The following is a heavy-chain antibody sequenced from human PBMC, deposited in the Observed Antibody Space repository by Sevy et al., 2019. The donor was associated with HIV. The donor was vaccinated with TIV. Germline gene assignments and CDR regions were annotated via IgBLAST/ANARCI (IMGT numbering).Heavy chain of an antibody. D-gene: IGHD3-9*01. J-gene: IGHJ4*02. CDR1: GFTFSSYS. CDR3: ARGGKGHNYDILTGYEYYFDY. CDR2: ISSSSNTI. V-gene: IGHV3-48*02. Sequence: GGSLRLSCAASGFTFSSYSMNWVRQAPGKGLKWVSYISSSSNTIYYADSVKGRFTISRDNAKNSLYLQMNSLRDEDTAVYYCARGGKGHNYDILTGYEYYFDYWGQGTLVTVSS.